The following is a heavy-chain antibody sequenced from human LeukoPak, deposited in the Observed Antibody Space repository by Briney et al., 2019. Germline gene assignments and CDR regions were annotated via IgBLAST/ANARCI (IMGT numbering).Heavy chain of an antibody. CDR2: INPNSGGT. V-gene: IGHV1-2*06. J-gene: IGHJ3*02. D-gene: IGHD3-22*01. CDR1: GYTFTDYY. Sequence: GASVKVSCKASGYTFTDYYMPWVRQAPGQGLEWMGRINPNSGGTNYAHKFQGSVTMTRDTSLSPAYMELSRLRSDEPAVYYCARDYYYYNSGYYPLDAFDIWGQGTMVTVSS. CDR3: ARDYYYYNSGYYPLDAFDI.